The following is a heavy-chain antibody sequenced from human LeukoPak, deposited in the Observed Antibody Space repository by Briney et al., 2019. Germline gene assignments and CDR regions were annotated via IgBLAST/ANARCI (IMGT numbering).Heavy chain of an antibody. V-gene: IGHV3-30*18. J-gene: IGHJ6*03. CDR3: AKEVLEYQLLTYYYYYYMDV. D-gene: IGHD2-2*01. CDR1: GFTFSSYG. CDR2: ISYDGSSK. Sequence: GVSLRLSCAASGFTFSSYGMHWVRQAPGKGLEWVAVISYDGSSKYYADSVKGRFTISRDNSKNTLYLQMNSLRAEDTAVYYCAKEVLEYQLLTYYYYYYMDVWGKGTTVTVSS.